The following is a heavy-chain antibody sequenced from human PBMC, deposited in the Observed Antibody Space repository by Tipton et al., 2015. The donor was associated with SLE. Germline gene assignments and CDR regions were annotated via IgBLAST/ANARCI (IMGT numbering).Heavy chain of an antibody. D-gene: IGHD3-10*01. CDR2: ISYSGGT. J-gene: IGHJ4*02. V-gene: IGHV4-34*01. CDR1: GGSFSGYY. Sequence: TLSLTCAVYGGSFSGYYWSWIRQPPGKGLEWIGEISYSGGTNYNPSLKSRVTISVDTSRMQFSLKMISVSAADTAVYYCAREWGSTSYWGQGTLVTVSS. CDR3: AREWGSTSY.